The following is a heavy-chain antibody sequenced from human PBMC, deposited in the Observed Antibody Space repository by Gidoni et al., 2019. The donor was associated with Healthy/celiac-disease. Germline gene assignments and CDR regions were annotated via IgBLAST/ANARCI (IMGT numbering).Heavy chain of an antibody. CDR2: INPNSGGT. Sequence: QVQLVQSGAEVKKPGASVKVSCKASGYTFTGYYMHWVRQAPGQGLEWMGWINPNSGGTNYAQKFQGRVTMTRDTSISTAYMELSRLRSDDTAVYYCARDSVRVGYTAMVLYYYYYYGMDVWGQGTTVTVSS. CDR3: ARDSVRVGYTAMVLYYYYYYGMDV. D-gene: IGHD5-18*01. J-gene: IGHJ6*02. CDR1: GYTFTGYY. V-gene: IGHV1-2*02.